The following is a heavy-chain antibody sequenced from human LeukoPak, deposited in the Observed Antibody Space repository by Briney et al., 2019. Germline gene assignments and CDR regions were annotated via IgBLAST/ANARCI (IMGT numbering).Heavy chain of an antibody. Sequence: ASVKVSCKASGYTFTSYYLHWVRLAPGQGLEWMGWINPNSGGTTYAQIFQGRVTMTRDTSISTAYMELSRLRSDDTAVYYCARRVPAGIGAFDIWGQGTMVTVSS. CDR3: ARRVPAGIGAFDI. D-gene: IGHD2-2*02. J-gene: IGHJ3*02. CDR1: GYTFTSYY. V-gene: IGHV1-2*02. CDR2: INPNSGGT.